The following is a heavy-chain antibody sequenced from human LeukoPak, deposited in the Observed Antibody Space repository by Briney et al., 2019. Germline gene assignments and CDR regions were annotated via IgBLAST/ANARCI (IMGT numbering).Heavy chain of an antibody. D-gene: IGHD2-2*03. V-gene: IGHV3-48*01. Sequence: GGSLRLSCAASGFTFSSYSMNWVRQAPRKGLEWVSYISSSSSTIYYADSVKGRFTISRDNAKNSLYLQMNSLRAEDTAVYYCARDGSPDYYGMDVWGQGTTVTVSS. CDR3: ARDGSPDYYGMDV. J-gene: IGHJ6*02. CDR2: ISSSSSTI. CDR1: GFTFSSYS.